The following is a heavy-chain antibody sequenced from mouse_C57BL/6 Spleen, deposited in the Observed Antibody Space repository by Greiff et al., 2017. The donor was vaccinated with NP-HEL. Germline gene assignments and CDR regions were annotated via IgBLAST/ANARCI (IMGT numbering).Heavy chain of an antibody. Sequence: VQLQQSGPGLVAPSQSLSITCTVSGFSLTSYAISWVRQPPGKGLEWLGVIWTGGGTNYYSALKSRLSISKDNSKSQVFLKMNSLQTDDTARYYCARGDYYGSSPAWFAYWGQGTLVTVSA. CDR2: IWTGGGT. D-gene: IGHD1-1*01. J-gene: IGHJ3*01. V-gene: IGHV2-9-1*01. CDR3: ARGDYYGSSPAWFAY. CDR1: GFSLTSYA.